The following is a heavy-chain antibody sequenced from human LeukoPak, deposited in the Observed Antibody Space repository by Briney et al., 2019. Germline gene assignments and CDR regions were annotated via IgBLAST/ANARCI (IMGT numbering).Heavy chain of an antibody. CDR2: ISYDGSNK. Sequence: GGSLRLSCAASGFTFSSYGMHWVRQAPGKGLEWVAVISYDGSNKHYADSVKGRFTISSDNSKNTLYLQMNSLRAEDTAVYYCAKSHDYGDYPGDYWGQGTLVTVSS. D-gene: IGHD4-17*01. V-gene: IGHV3-30*18. J-gene: IGHJ4*02. CDR3: AKSHDYGDYPGDY. CDR1: GFTFSSYG.